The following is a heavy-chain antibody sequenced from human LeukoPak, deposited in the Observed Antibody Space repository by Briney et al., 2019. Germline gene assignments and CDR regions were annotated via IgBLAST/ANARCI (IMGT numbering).Heavy chain of an antibody. CDR3: ARVPLYYYDDLGTTD. V-gene: IGHV4-30-4*01. CDR1: GGSISSGDYY. D-gene: IGHD3-22*01. CDR2: IYYSGST. Sequence: SETLSLTCTVSGGSISSGDYYWSWIRQPPGTGLEWIGYIYYSGSTYYNPSLKSRVTISVDTSKNQFSLKLSSVTAADTAVYYCARVPLYYYDDLGTTDWGQGTLVTVSS. J-gene: IGHJ4*02.